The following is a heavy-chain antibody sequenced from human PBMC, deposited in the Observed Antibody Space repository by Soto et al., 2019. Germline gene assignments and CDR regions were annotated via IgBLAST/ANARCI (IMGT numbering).Heavy chain of an antibody. CDR3: ARVETGSATYYFDY. V-gene: IGHV3-21*01. J-gene: IGHJ4*02. CDR1: GFTFSTYS. D-gene: IGHD2-15*01. Sequence: GGSLRLSCAASGFTFSTYSMNWVRQAPGKGLEWVSSISSSSSYIYYADSVKGRFTISRDNAKNSLYLQMNSLRAEDTAVYYCARVETGSATYYFDYWGQGTLVTVSS. CDR2: ISSSSSYI.